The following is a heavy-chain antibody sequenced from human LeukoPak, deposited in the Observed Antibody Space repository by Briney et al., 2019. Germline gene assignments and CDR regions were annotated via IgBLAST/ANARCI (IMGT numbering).Heavy chain of an antibody. D-gene: IGHD5/OR15-5a*01. CDR2: IYYSGST. Sequence: SETLSLTCIVSGGSISSYYWSWIRQPPGKGLEWIGYIYYSGSTNYNPSLKSRVTMSVDTSKNQFSLKLSSVTAADTAVYYCARDGPEGSNDYWGQGTLVTVSS. V-gene: IGHV4-59*12. J-gene: IGHJ4*02. CDR1: GGSISSYY. CDR3: ARDGPEGSNDY.